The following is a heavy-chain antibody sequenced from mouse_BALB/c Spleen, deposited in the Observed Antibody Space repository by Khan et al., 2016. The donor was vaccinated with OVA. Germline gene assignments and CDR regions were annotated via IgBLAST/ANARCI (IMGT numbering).Heavy chain of an antibody. J-gene: IGHJ3*01. Sequence: EVQLQESGPGLVKPSQSLSLTCTVTGYSITSEFAWNWIRQFPGNKLEWMGYISYSGNTRYNPSLKSLISITRDTSRNQFFLQLSSVTTEDTATYYCARKDYYDYDPFPYWGQGTLVTVSA. CDR3: ARKDYYDYDPFPY. D-gene: IGHD2-4*01. V-gene: IGHV3-2*02. CDR1: GYSITSEFA. CDR2: ISYSGNT.